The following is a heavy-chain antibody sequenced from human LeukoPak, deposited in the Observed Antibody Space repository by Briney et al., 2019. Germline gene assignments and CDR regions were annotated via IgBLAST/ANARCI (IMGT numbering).Heavy chain of an antibody. D-gene: IGHD6-6*01. CDR3: ARVHSSSGLS. J-gene: IGHJ4*02. CDR1: GFTFSSYW. V-gene: IGHV3-7*03. Sequence: GGSLRLSCAASGFTFSSYWMNWARQAPGKGLEWVASINHNGNVNYYVDSVKGRFTISRDNAKNSLYLQMSNLRAEDTAVYYCARVHSSSGLSWGQGTLVTVSS. CDR2: INHNGNVN.